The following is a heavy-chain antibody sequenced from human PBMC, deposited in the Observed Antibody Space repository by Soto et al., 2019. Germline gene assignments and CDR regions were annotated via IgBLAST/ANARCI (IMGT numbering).Heavy chain of an antibody. CDR3: ARERWFGELKALDP. D-gene: IGHD3-10*01. J-gene: IGHJ5*02. V-gene: IGHV3-11*01. CDR1: GFTFSDYY. Sequence: GGSLRLSCAASGFTFSDYYMSWIRQAPGKGLEWVSYISSSGSTIYYADSVKGRFTISRDNAKNSLYLQMNSLRAEDTAVYYCARERWFGELKALDPWGQGTLVTVSS. CDR2: ISSSGSTI.